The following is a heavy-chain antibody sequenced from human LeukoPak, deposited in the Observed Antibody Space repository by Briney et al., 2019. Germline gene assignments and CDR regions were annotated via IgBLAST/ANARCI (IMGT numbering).Heavy chain of an antibody. V-gene: IGHV4-59*01. Sequence: SETLSLTCTVSGGSISSYYWSWLRQPPGKGLEWIGYIYYSGSTNYNPSLKSRVTISVDTSKNQFSLKLSSVTAADTAVYYCARDGYYGSGSYIRWDAFDIWGQGTMVTVSS. CDR3: ARDGYYGSGSYIRWDAFDI. J-gene: IGHJ3*02. D-gene: IGHD3-10*01. CDR2: IYYSGST. CDR1: GGSISSYY.